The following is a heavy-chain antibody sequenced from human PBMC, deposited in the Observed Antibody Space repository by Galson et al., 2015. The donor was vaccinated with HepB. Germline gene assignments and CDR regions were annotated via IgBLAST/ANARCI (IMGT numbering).Heavy chain of an antibody. J-gene: IGHJ4*02. CDR2: IYYGGSGTT. D-gene: IGHD2-2*01. Sequence: LSLTCSVSGGSIVSSSHYWGWIRQPPGKGLEWIGRIYYGGSGTTLYNLSLKGRVTISVDPTRNQFSLELRSVTAADTAVYYCARPRYCSSATCTAAFDSWGQGILVTVSS. CDR1: GGSIVSSSHY. CDR3: ARPRYCSSATCTAAFDS. V-gene: IGHV4-39*01.